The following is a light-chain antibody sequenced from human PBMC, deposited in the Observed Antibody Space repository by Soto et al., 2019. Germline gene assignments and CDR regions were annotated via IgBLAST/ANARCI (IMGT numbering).Light chain of an antibody. CDR1: QSVSNS. J-gene: IGKJ1*01. Sequence: EIVMTQSPATLSVSPGEGVTLSCRASQSVSNSLAWYQQKPGQAPRILIYGASIRATGIPVRFSGSGSGTEFTLTISSLQSEDFAVYYCQQYNTWPRTFGQGTRVDIK. CDR2: GAS. CDR3: QQYNTWPRT. V-gene: IGKV3-15*01.